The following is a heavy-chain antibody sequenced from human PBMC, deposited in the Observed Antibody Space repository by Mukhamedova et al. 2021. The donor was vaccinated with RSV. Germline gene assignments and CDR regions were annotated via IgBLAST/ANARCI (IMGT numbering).Heavy chain of an antibody. Sequence: APGKGLEWVAVILFDGSNKYFPGSVKGRFTISRDNSKNTVYLQMNSLRTEDTAIYYCAKAGYYGSGRDLGWFDTCGHGTLVTVSS. CDR2: ILFDGSNK. CDR3: AKAGYYGSGRDLGWFDT. J-gene: IGHJ5*01. D-gene: IGHD3-10*01. V-gene: IGHV3-30*18.